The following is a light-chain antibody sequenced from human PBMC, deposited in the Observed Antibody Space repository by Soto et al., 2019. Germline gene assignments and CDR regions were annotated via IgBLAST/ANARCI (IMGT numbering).Light chain of an antibody. Sequence: QSVLTQPASVSGSPGQSITISCTGTSSDIGHYDYVSWYQQHPGKAPKLMIYHVSKRPSGVPDRFSGSKSGNTASLTISGLQAEDEADYYCCSYAGSYTYVFGTGTKVTVL. CDR1: SSDIGHYDY. CDR3: CSYAGSYTYV. V-gene: IGLV2-11*01. CDR2: HVS. J-gene: IGLJ1*01.